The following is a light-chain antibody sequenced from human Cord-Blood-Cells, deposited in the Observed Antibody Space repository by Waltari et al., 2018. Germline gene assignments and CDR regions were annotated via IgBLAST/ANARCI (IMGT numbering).Light chain of an antibody. J-gene: IGLJ1*01. CDR1: SSVDGGYNY. CDR3: SSYTSSSTLV. V-gene: IGLV2-14*01. Sequence: QSALTQPSSVSGSPRQSITTSCTGTSSVDGGYNYCTWYQQHPAKAPKLMIDEVSNRPAGVSSRLSGSKSGNTASRTISRLQSDDEADYYCSSYTSSSTLVFVTGTKVTVL. CDR2: EVS.